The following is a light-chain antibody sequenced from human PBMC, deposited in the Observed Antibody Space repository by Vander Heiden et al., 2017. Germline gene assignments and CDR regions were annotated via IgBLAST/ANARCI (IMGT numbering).Light chain of an antibody. CDR1: NIGGRS. CDR3: QVWDASSDHRE. J-gene: IGLJ3*02. Sequence: SYVLTQPPSVSVAPGQTVRVTCGGDNIGGRSVHWYQQKPGQAPVLVVYDDSDRPSGIPERFSGSNSGNTATLTISRVEAGDEADYFCQVWDASSDHREFGGGTKLTGL. CDR2: DDS. V-gene: IGLV3-21*02.